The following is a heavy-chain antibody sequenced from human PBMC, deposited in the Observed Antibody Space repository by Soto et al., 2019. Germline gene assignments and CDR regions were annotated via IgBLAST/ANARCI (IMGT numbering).Heavy chain of an antibody. CDR3: ARDAESSAAAAGTESGTYYYYMDV. J-gene: IGHJ6*03. Sequence: GGSLRLSCAASGFTFSSYAMHWVRQAPGKGLEYVSAISSNGGSTYYANSVKGRFTISRDNSKNTLYLQMGSLRAEDMAVYYCARDAESSAAAAGTESGTYYYYMDVWGKGTTVTVSS. CDR1: GFTFSSYA. V-gene: IGHV3-64*01. D-gene: IGHD6-13*01. CDR2: ISSNGGST.